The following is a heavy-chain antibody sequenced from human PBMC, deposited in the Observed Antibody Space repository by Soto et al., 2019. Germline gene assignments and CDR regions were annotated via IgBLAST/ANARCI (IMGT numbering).Heavy chain of an antibody. CDR2: IHHSGST. V-gene: IGHV4-4*02. CDR1: GLSISSGDW. Sequence: QVQLQESGPGLVRPSGTASLTCAVSGLSISSGDWWSWVRQPPGKGLEWIGEIHHSGSTNSNPSLKSRVTLSVVPSKDLFSLTLTSVPAADTAVYYCARDHGSHPGDWGPGTLVSVSS. D-gene: IGHD6-13*01. J-gene: IGHJ4*02. CDR3: ARDHGSHPGD.